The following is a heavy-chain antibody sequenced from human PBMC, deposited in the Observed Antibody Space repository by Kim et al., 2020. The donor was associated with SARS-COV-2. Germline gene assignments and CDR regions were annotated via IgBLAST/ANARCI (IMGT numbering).Heavy chain of an antibody. CDR2: INHSGST. CDR1: GGSFSGYY. J-gene: IGHJ4*01. V-gene: IGHV4-34*01. D-gene: IGHD2-2*01. CDR3: ARGRVYCSSTSCPVAY. Sequence: SETLSLTCAVYGGSFSGYYWSWIRQPPGKGLEWIGEINHSGSTNYNPSLKSRVTISVDTSKNQFSLKLSSVTAADTAVYYCARGRVYCSSTSCPVAYWG.